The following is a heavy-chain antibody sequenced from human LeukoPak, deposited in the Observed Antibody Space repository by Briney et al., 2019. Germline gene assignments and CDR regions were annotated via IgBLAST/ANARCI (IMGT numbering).Heavy chain of an antibody. Sequence: SVKVSCKASGGTFSSYAISWVRQAPGQGLEWMGRIIPILGIANYAQKFQGRVTITADKSTSTAYMELSSLRSDDTAVYYCARFRPSPPGTYGMDVWGQGTTVTVSS. CDR1: GGTFSSYA. D-gene: IGHD3-10*01. CDR2: IIPILGIA. V-gene: IGHV1-69*04. J-gene: IGHJ6*02. CDR3: ARFRPSPPGTYGMDV.